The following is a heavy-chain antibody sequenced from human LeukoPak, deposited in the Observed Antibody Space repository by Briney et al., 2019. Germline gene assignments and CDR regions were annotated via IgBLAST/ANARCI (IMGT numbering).Heavy chain of an antibody. V-gene: IGHV1-2*02. CDR3: ARESCSSTSCYVDY. CDR1: GYTFTGLY. CDR2: INPNSGGT. J-gene: IGHJ4*02. Sequence: GASVKVSCKASGYTFTGLYMHWVRQAPGQGLEWMGWINPNSGGTKYAQRFQGRVTMTRDTSINTAYMELNSLRSDDTAVYHCARESCSSTSCYVDYWGQGTLVTVSS. D-gene: IGHD2-2*01.